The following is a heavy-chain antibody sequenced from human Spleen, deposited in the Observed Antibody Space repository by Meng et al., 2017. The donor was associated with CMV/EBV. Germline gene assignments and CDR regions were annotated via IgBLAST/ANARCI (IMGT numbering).Heavy chain of an antibody. Sequence: GGSLRLSCAASGFTFTDYYMTWIRQAPGKGLEWVSYISSSGTSIYYADSVKGRFTISRDNAQNSLSLQMNSLRAEDTAVYYCAREGSYCSSTSCYTSGMDVWGQGTTVTVSS. CDR2: ISSSGTSI. J-gene: IGHJ6*02. V-gene: IGHV3-11*04. D-gene: IGHD2-2*02. CDR1: GFTFTDYY. CDR3: AREGSYCSSTSCYTSGMDV.